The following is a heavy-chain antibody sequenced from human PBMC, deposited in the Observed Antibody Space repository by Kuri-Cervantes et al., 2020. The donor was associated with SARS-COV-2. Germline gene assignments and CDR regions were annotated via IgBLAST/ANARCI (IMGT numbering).Heavy chain of an antibody. CDR3: RYSGWSGPYYYYMDV. CDR2: IYHSGST. D-gene: IGHD3-3*01. J-gene: IGHJ6*03. V-gene: IGHV4-38-2*02. CDR1: GYSISSGYY. Sequence: GSLRLSCTVSGYSISSGYYWGWIRQPPGKGLEWSGSIYHSGSTYYNPSLKSRVTISVDTSKNQFSLKLSSVTAADTAVYYCRYSGWSGPYYYYMDVWGKGTTVTVSS.